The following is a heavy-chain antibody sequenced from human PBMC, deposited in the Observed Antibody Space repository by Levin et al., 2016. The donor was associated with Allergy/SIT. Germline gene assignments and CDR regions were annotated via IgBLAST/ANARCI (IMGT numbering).Heavy chain of an antibody. D-gene: IGHD3-16*01. CDR3: ARDITEGT. J-gene: IGHJ5*02. CDR1: GFSVSSNY. Sequence: GGSLRLSCVGSGFSVSSNYMSWMRQVPGKGLEWVSIMYSGGGTYYADSVKGRFIMSRDNSKNTVYLQMNTLRAEDTAIYYCARDITEGTWGQGTLVTVSS. V-gene: IGHV3-53*01. CDR2: MYSGGGT.